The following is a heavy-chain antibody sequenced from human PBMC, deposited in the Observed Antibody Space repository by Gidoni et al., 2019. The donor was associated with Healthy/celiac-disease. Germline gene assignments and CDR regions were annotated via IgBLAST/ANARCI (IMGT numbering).Heavy chain of an antibody. Sequence: EVQLVESGGGLVQPGGSLILSCAAAGFPFADYAMHWVRQAPGKGLEWVLGISWNSCSIGYADSVKGRFTISRANAKNSLYLQMNSLRAEDTSLYYCAKGGAHDFWSGYRNWFDPWGQGTLVTVSS. CDR2: ISWNSCSI. CDR1: GFPFADYA. CDR3: AKGGAHDFWSGYRNWFDP. D-gene: IGHD3-3*01. V-gene: IGHV3-9*01. J-gene: IGHJ5*02.